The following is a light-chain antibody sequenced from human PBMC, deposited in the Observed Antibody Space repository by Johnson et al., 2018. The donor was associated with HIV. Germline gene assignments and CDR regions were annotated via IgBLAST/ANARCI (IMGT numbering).Light chain of an antibody. CDR3: GTWHGLTIFVV. V-gene: IGLV1-51*01. J-gene: IGLJ1*01. CDR1: SSDMGNYA. Sequence: QAVLTQPPSVSAAPGQKVSISCSGSSSDMGNYAVSWYQQLPGTAPKLLIYDNNKRPSGIPDRFSGSKSGASATLVLTGLQTGDEADYYCGTWHGLTIFVVFGTGTRVSVL. CDR2: DNN.